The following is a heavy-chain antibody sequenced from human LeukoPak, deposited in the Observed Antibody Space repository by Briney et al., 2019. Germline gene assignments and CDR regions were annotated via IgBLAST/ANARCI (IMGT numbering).Heavy chain of an antibody. D-gene: IGHD5-12*01. CDR2: FDPEDGET. CDR1: GYTLTELS. J-gene: IGHJ4*02. CDR3: ANTAGYDSFDY. Sequence: GPVKVSCKVSGYTLTELSMHWVRQAPGKGLEWMGGFDPEDGETIYAQKFQGRVTMTEDTSTDTAYMELSSLRYEDTAVYYCANTAGYDSFDYWGQGTLVTVSS. V-gene: IGHV1-24*01.